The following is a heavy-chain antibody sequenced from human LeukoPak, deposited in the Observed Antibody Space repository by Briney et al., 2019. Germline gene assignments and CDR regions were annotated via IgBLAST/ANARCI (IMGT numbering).Heavy chain of an antibody. CDR2: INPNSGGT. CDR3: ARNGQQLALGFDY. D-gene: IGHD6-13*01. V-gene: IGHV1-2*02. Sequence: ASVKVSCKASGYTFTGYYMHWVRQAPGQGLEWMGWINPNSGGTNYAQKFQGRVTMTRDTSISTAYMELSRLRSEDTAVYYCARNGQQLALGFDYWGQGTLVTVSS. J-gene: IGHJ4*02. CDR1: GYTFTGYY.